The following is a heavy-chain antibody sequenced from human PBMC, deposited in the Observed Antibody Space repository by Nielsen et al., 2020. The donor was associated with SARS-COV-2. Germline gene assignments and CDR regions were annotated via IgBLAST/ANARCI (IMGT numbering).Heavy chain of an antibody. Sequence: WIRQPPGKGLEWIGEINHSGSTNYNPSLKSRVTISVDTSKNQFSLKLSSVTAADTAVYYCASGPYSSGWYYFDYWGQGTLVTVSS. V-gene: IGHV4-34*01. J-gene: IGHJ4*02. D-gene: IGHD6-19*01. CDR3: ASGPYSSGWYYFDY. CDR2: INHSGST.